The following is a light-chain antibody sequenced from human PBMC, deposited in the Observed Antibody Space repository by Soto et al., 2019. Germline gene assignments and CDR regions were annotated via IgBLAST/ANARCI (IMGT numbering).Light chain of an antibody. CDR1: SSNIGAGYD. CDR2: GNS. Sequence: QPVLTQPPSVSGAPGQRVTISWTESSSNIGAGYDVHWYQQLPGTAPKLLIYGNSNRPSGVPDRFSGSKSGTSASLAITGLQAEDEADYYCQSYDSSLSGSVFGGGTKLTVL. CDR3: QSYDSSLSGSV. V-gene: IGLV1-40*01. J-gene: IGLJ2*01.